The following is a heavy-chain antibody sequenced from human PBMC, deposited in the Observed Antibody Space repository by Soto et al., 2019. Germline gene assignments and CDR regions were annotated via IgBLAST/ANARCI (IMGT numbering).Heavy chain of an antibody. J-gene: IGHJ4*02. CDR2: ISGSGGST. Sequence: EVQLLESGGGLVQPGGSLRLSCAASGFTFSSYAMSWVRQAPGKGLEWVSAISGSGGSTYYADSVKGRFTISRDNSKNTLYLQMNSLRDEDTAVYYCAKDHPNIVVLVAATPGVVDYWGQGTLVTVSS. CDR3: AKDHPNIVVLVAATPGVVDY. V-gene: IGHV3-23*01. D-gene: IGHD2-15*01. CDR1: GFTFSSYA.